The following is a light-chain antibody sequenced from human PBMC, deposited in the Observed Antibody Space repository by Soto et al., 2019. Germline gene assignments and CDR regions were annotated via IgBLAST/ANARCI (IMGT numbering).Light chain of an antibody. CDR3: QQYNNWPLALT. Sequence: EIVMTQSPATLSVSPGERATLSCRASQSVSSNLAWYQQKPGQAPRLLIYGASTRATGIPARFSGSGSGTECPLTISSLQSEDFAVYYCQQYNNWPLALTFGGGTKVEIK. J-gene: IGKJ4*01. CDR1: QSVSSN. V-gene: IGKV3-15*01. CDR2: GAS.